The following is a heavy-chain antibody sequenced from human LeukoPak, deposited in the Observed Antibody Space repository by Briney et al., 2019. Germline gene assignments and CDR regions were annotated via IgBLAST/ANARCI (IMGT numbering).Heavy chain of an antibody. CDR1: GYTFTSYG. J-gene: IGHJ4*02. D-gene: IGHD2-21*02. Sequence: ASVKVSCKASGYTFTSYGISWVRQAPGQGLEWMGWMSAYSGNTNYAQKLKGSVTMTTDTSTSTAYMELRSLRSDDTAVYYCARNCGGDCYSFDYWGQGTLVTVSS. CDR2: MSAYSGNT. V-gene: IGHV1-18*01. CDR3: ARNCGGDCYSFDY.